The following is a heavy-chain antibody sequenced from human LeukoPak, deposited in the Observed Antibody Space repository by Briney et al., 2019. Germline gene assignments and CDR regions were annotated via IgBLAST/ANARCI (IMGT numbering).Heavy chain of an antibody. CDR3: ATLRDGYHLYDY. J-gene: IGHJ4*02. Sequence: GESLKISCKSSGNNFRKHWIAWVRQMPGKGLELMGYIYPGDSDTRYSPSFQGHVTISADTSISTAYRQWSSVKASDTAMYYCATLRDGYHLYDYWGQGALVTVSS. D-gene: IGHD5-24*01. CDR1: GNNFRKHW. CDR2: IYPGDSDT. V-gene: IGHV5-51*01.